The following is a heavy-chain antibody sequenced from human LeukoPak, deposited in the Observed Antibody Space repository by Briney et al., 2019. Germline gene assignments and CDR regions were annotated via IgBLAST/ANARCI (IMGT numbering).Heavy chain of an antibody. Sequence: MPSETLSLTCIVSGDSINSYYWSWIRQPPGKGLEWIGYIYYTGSTYYNPSLKSRVTISVDTSKNQFSLKLRSVTAADTAVYFCARHLNIVWFGDSYFYAMDVWGQGTTVTVSS. CDR3: ARHLNIVWFGDSYFYAMDV. D-gene: IGHD3-10*01. CDR1: GDSINSYY. V-gene: IGHV4-59*08. J-gene: IGHJ6*02. CDR2: IYYTGST.